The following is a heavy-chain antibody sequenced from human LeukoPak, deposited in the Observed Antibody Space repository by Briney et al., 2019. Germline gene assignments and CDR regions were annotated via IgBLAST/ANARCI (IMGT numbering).Heavy chain of an antibody. CDR2: INPNSGGT. V-gene: IGHV1-2*02. Sequence: ASVKVSCKASGYTFTGYYMHWVRQAPGQGLEWMGWINPNSGGTNYAQKFQGRVTMTRDTSISTAYMELSSLRSEDTAVYYCARGPSYYDILTGPRSHDYYGMDVWGQGTTVTVSS. J-gene: IGHJ6*02. CDR3: ARGPSYYDILTGPRSHDYYGMDV. CDR1: GYTFTGYY. D-gene: IGHD3-9*01.